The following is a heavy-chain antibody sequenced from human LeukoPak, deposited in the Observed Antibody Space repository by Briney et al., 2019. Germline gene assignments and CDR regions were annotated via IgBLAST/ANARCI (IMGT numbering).Heavy chain of an antibody. D-gene: IGHD2-21*02. J-gene: IGHJ1*01. CDR2: INSDGSST. V-gene: IGHV3-74*01. Sequence: GGSLRLSCAASGFTFSSYWMHWVRQAPGKGLVWVSRINSDGSSTSYADSVKGRFTISRDNAKNTLYLQMNSLRAEDTAVYYCERGPPPLAYCGGDCYSGYFQHWGQGTLVTVSS. CDR1: GFTFSSYW. CDR3: ERGPPPLAYCGGDCYSGYFQH.